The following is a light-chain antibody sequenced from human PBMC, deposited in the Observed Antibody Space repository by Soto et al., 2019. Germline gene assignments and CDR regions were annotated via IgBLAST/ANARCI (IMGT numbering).Light chain of an antibody. V-gene: IGLV2-23*01. J-gene: IGLJ3*02. Sequence: QSALTQPASVSGSPGQSITISCTGTSSDVGRYNLVSWYQQYPGKAPKLIIYEANRRPSGISSRFSGSKSTNTASLTISGLQGDDEANYYCCSSAGRGTLVVGGGTKVAVL. CDR1: SSDVGRYNL. CDR3: CSSAGRGTLV. CDR2: EAN.